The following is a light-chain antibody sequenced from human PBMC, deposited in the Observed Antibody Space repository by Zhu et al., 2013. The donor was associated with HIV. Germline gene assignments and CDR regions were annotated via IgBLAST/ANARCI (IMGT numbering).Light chain of an antibody. CDR3: QQYNNWPMYT. Sequence: EIVMTQSPATLSVSPGERATLSCRASQSVSSKLAWYQQKPGQAPRLLIYGASTRATGIPARFSGGGSGTEFTLTISSLHSEDFAVYYCQQYNNWPMYTFGQGTKLE. CDR2: GAS. V-gene: IGKV3-15*01. J-gene: IGKJ2*01. CDR1: QSVSSK.